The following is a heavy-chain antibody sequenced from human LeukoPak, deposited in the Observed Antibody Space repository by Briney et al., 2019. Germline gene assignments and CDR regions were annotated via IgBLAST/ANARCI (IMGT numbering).Heavy chain of an antibody. D-gene: IGHD6-13*01. CDR2: IYYSGST. J-gene: IGHJ4*02. CDR3: ARHEGGSSWSLDY. CDR1: GGSISSYY. Sequence: SETLSLTCTVSGGSISSYYWSWIRQPPGKGLEWIGYIYYSGSTNYNPSLKSRVTISVNTSKNQFSLKLSSVTAADTAVYYCARHEGGSSWSLDYWGQGTLVTVSS. V-gene: IGHV4-59*08.